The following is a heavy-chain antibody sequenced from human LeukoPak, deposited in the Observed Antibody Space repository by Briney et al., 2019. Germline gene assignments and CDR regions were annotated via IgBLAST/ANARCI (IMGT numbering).Heavy chain of an antibody. CDR2: IRSKAYGGTT. D-gene: IGHD1-26*01. Sequence: PGGSLRLSCTASGFTFGDYAVNWVRQAPGKGLEWVGFIRSKAYGGTTQYAASVKGRFTISRDDSKSIAYLQMNSLKTEDTAVYYCTSVGPTTNYWGQGTLVTVSS. CDR3: TSVGPTTNY. V-gene: IGHV3-49*04. CDR1: GFTFGDYA. J-gene: IGHJ4*02.